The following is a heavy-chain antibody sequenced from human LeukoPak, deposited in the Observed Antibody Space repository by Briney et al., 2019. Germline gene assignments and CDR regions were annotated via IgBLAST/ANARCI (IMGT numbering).Heavy chain of an antibody. CDR1: GFTFSSYA. V-gene: IGHV3-30*04. Sequence: GGSLRLSCAASGFTFSSYAMHWVRQAPGKGLEWVAVISYDGSNKYYADSVKGRFTISRDNSKNTLYLQMNSLGAEDTAVYYCARGYSYGFDYWGQGTLVTVSS. D-gene: IGHD5-18*01. CDR3: ARGYSYGFDY. CDR2: ISYDGSNK. J-gene: IGHJ4*02.